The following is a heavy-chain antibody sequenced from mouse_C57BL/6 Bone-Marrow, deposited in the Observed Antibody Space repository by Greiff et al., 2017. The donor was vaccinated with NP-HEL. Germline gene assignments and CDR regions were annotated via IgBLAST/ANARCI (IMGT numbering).Heavy chain of an antibody. V-gene: IGHV1-4*01. Sequence: QVQLKESGAELARPGASVKMSCKASGYTFTSYTMHWVKQRPGQGLEWIGYINPSSGYTKYNQKFKDKATLTADKSSSTAYMQLSSLTSEDSAVYYCAITHDGNFFYYAMDYWGQGTSVTVSS. D-gene: IGHD2-1*01. J-gene: IGHJ4*01. CDR2: INPSSGYT. CDR3: AITHDGNFFYYAMDY. CDR1: GYTFTSYT.